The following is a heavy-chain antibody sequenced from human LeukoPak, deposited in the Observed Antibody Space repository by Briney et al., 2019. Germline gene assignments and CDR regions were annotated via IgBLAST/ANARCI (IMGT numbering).Heavy chain of an antibody. J-gene: IGHJ4*02. CDR1: RDTFSSDA. CDR2: IIPIFGTA. CDR3: ARTTCISTSCSLGDY. D-gene: IGHD2-2*01. V-gene: IGHV1-69*05. Sequence: SVKVSCKASRDTFSSDAISCVRQAPRQGLEWMGGIIPIFGTANYAQKFQGRVTITTDESTSTAYMELSSLRSEDTAVYYCARTTCISTSCSLGDYWGQGTLVTVSS.